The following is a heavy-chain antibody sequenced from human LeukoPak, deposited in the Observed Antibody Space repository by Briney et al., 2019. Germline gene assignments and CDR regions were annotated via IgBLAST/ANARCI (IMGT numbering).Heavy chain of an antibody. CDR1: GGSISSYY. CDR2: IYYSGST. CDR3: ARGVMTGYSSSWHFDY. D-gene: IGHD6-13*01. V-gene: IGHV4-59*01. Sequence: SETLSLTXTVSGGSISSYYWSWIRQPPGKGLEWIGYIYYSGSTNYNPSLKSRVTISVDTSKNQFSLKLSSVTAADTAVYYCARGVMTGYSSSWHFDYWGQGTLVTVSS. J-gene: IGHJ4*02.